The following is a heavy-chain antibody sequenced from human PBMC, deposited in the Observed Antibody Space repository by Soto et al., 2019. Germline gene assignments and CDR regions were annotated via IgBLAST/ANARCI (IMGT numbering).Heavy chain of an antibody. D-gene: IGHD3-10*01. CDR1: GFTFNSHW. V-gene: IGHV3-74*01. J-gene: IGHJ6*02. CDR3: ARASLWFGEGLMDV. Sequence: EVQLVESGGGLVQPGGSLRLSCVASGFTFNSHWMHWDRQAPGKGLVWVFRISIDGTTTSYADSVKGRFTISRDNAKNTVYLQMNSLRAEDTGVYYCARASLWFGEGLMDVWAQGTTVSVSS. CDR2: ISIDGTTT.